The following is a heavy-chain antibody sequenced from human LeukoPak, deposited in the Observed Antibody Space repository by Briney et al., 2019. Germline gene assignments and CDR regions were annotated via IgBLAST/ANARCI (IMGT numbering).Heavy chain of an antibody. D-gene: IGHD6-13*01. V-gene: IGHV4-39*01. J-gene: IGHJ6*02. Sequence: SETLSLTCTVSGGSISSSSYYWGWIRQPPGKGLEWIGSIYYSGSTYYNPSLKSRVTISVDTSKNQFSLELSSVTAADTAVYYCASRYSSSYYGMDVWGQGTTVTVSS. CDR1: GGSISSSSYY. CDR2: IYYSGST. CDR3: ASRYSSSYYGMDV.